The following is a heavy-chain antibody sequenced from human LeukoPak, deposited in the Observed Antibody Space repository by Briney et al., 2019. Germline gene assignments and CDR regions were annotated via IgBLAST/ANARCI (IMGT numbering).Heavy chain of an antibody. J-gene: IGHJ4*02. CDR1: GFTFSSYS. CDR3: ARDWNDEGAYYFDY. D-gene: IGHD1-1*01. CDR2: ISSSSSYI. Sequence: GGSLRLSCAASGFTFSSYSMNWVRQAPGQGLEWVSSISSSSSYIYYADSVKGRFTISRDNAKNSLYLQMNSLRAEDTAVYYCARDWNDEGAYYFDYWGQGTLVTVSS. V-gene: IGHV3-21*01.